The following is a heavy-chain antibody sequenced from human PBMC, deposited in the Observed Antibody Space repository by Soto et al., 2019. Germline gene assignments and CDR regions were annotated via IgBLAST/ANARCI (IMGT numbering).Heavy chain of an antibody. CDR3: AKDRRAGGNYGFYSDF. CDR2: SSATGTGT. Sequence: EVQLLESGGGLVQPGGSLRLSCAASGFTFSSYGMTWFRQAPGKGLEWVSFSSATGTGTYYADSVKGRFTISRDNAKNTVYLQMTSLRADDTAVYFCAKDRRAGGNYGFYSDFWGQGALVIVSS. CDR1: GFTFSSYG. D-gene: IGHD1-7*01. J-gene: IGHJ4*02. V-gene: IGHV3-23*01.